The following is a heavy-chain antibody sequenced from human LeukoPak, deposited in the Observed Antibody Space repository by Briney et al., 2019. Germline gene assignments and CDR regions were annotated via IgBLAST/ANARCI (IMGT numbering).Heavy chain of an antibody. J-gene: IGHJ6*02. CDR3: ALAARYYYYTMDV. D-gene: IGHD6-6*01. V-gene: IGHV1-46*01. CDR2: INPSGGST. Sequence: ASVKVSCKASGCTFTNYYMHWVRQAPGQGLEWMGIINPSGGSTSHTQKFQGRVTLTRDTSTSTVYMELSSLRSEDTAVYYCALAARYYYYTMDVWGQGTTVTVSS. CDR1: GCTFTNYY.